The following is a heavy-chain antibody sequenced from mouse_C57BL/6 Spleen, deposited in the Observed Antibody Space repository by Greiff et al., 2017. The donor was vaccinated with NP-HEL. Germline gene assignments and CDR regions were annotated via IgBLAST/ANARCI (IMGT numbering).Heavy chain of an antibody. D-gene: IGHD3-3*01. J-gene: IGHJ2*01. CDR1: GYAFTNYL. CDR3: ARRNPDREFDY. V-gene: IGHV1-54*01. Sequence: VQLQQSGAELVRPGTSVKVSCKASGYAFTNYLIEWVKQRPGQGLEWIGVINPGSGGTNYNEKFKGKATLTADKSSSTAYMQLSSLTSEDSAVYFCARRNPDREFDYWGQGTTLTVSS. CDR2: INPGSGGT.